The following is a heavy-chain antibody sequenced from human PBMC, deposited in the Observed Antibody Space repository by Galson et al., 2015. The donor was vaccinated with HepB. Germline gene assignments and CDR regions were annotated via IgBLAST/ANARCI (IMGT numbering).Heavy chain of an antibody. D-gene: IGHD6-13*01. Sequence: SLRLSCAASGLTFDDYAMHWVRQAPGKGLEWVSCISWNSGIITYADSVKGRFTISRDNAKNSLYLQMNSLRAEDTALYYCTATAFWYFDLWGRGTLVTVSS. J-gene: IGHJ2*01. CDR1: GLTFDDYA. CDR3: TATAFWYFDL. CDR2: ISWNSGII. V-gene: IGHV3-9*01.